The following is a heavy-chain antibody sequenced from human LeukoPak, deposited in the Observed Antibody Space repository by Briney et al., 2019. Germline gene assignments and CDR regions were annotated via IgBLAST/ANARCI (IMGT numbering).Heavy chain of an antibody. V-gene: IGHV4-39*01. CDR2: IYYSGST. CDR1: GGSISTNKYY. CDR3: ATPYSGGYQGLDI. J-gene: IGHJ3*02. D-gene: IGHD1-26*01. Sequence: LETLSLTCTVSGGSISTNKYYWGWIRQPPGKGLEWIGSIYYSGSTYYNPTLKSRVTIFVDTSKNQFSLKQSSVTAADTAVYYCATPYSGGYQGLDIWGQGTMVTVS.